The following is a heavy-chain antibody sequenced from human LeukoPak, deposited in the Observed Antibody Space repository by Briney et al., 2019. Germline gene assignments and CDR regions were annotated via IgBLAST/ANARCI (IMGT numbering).Heavy chain of an antibody. J-gene: IGHJ4*02. CDR2: ISYDGSNK. V-gene: IGHV3-30-3*01. D-gene: IGHD2-2*02. CDR3: ASQAKYCSSTSCYITFDY. Sequence: GGSLRLSCAASGFTFSSYAMHWVRQAPGKGLEWVAVISYDGSNKYYADSVKGRFTISRDNSKNTLYLQMNSLRAEDTAVYYCASQAKYCSSTSCYITFDYWGQGTLVTVSS. CDR1: GFTFSSYA.